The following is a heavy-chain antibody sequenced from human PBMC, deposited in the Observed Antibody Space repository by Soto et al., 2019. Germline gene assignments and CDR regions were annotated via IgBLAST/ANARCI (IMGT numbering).Heavy chain of an antibody. Sequence: SETLFLTCSVSGGSTSRYYWSRIRQPPGKGLEWIGYIYYSGSTDYSPSLKSRVTMSIDTSQNQVSLKLTSVTTADTAVYYCEATPRYWGQGNLVTVSS. CDR2: IYYSGST. V-gene: IGHV4-59*01. CDR1: GGSTSRYY. CDR3: EATPRY. D-gene: IGHD2-15*01. J-gene: IGHJ4*02.